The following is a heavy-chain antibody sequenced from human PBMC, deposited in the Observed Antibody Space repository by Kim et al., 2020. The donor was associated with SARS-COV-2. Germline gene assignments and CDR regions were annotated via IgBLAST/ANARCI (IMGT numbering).Heavy chain of an antibody. D-gene: IGHD3-22*01. CDR3: ASGRPRRRDRHPTPPLSRGNWFDL. V-gene: IGHV4-34*01. CDR2: INHSGST. CDR1: GVSFSGYY. J-gene: IGHJ5*02. Sequence: SETLSLTCAVYGVSFSGYYWSWIRQPPGKGLEWIGEINHSGSTNYNPSLKSRVTISVDTSKNQFSLKLSSVTAADTAVYYCASGRPRRRDRHPTPPLSRGNWFDLWGQRTLVTVSS.